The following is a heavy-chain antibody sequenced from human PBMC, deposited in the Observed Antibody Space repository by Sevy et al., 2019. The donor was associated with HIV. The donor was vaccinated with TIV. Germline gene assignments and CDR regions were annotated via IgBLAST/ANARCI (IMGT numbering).Heavy chain of an antibody. D-gene: IGHD3-10*01. J-gene: IGHJ6*02. V-gene: IGHV4-38-2*02. CDR1: GYSISSGYY. CDR3: TRDSEGREFYYGMDV. Sequence: SETLSLTCTVSGYSISSGYYWGWIRQPPGKGLEWIGSMYHSGPSYYNPSLKSRVTIAVDTSKNQFSLKLSSVTAADTAVYYCTRDSEGREFYYGMDVWGPGTIVTVSS. CDR2: MYHSGPS.